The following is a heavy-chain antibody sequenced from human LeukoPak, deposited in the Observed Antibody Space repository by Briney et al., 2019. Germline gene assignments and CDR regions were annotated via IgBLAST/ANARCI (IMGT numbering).Heavy chain of an antibody. CDR1: GFTFSSYG. CDR3: AKSYGDYVPFDY. CDR2: ISYDGSNK. J-gene: IGHJ4*02. Sequence: GGSLRLSCAASGFTFSSYGMHWVRQAPGKGLEWVAVISYDGSNKYYADSVKGRFTISRDKSKNTLYLQMNSLRTEDTAVYYCAKSYGDYVPFDYWGQGTLVTVSS. V-gene: IGHV3-30*18. D-gene: IGHD4-17*01.